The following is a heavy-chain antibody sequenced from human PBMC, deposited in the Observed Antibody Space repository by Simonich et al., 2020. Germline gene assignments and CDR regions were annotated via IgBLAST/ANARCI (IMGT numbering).Heavy chain of an antibody. CDR2: ITYDGRNK. CDR3: ARDRNWGWFDP. V-gene: IGHV3-30*07. CDR1: GFTFSSYA. Sequence: QVQLVESGGGVVQPGRSLRLSCAASGFTFSSYAMHWVRQAPGKGKEGVAFITYDGRNKYYADSVKGRFTISRDNSKNTLDLQMNSLRAEDTAVYYCARDRNWGWFDPWGQGTLVTVSS. J-gene: IGHJ5*02. D-gene: IGHD7-27*01.